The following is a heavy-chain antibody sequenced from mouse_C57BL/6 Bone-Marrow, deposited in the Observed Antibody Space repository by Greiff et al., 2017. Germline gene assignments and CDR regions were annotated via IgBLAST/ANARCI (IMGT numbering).Heavy chain of an antibody. CDR1: GYTFTSYW. CDR3: ASPNWDGAMDY. Sequence: QVQLQQPGAELVMPGASVKLSCKASGYTFTSYWMHWVKQRPGQGLEWIGEIDPSDSYTNYNQKFKGKSTLTVDKSSSTAYMQLSSLTSEDSAVDYCASPNWDGAMDYWGQGTSVTVSS. CDR2: IDPSDSYT. D-gene: IGHD4-1*02. V-gene: IGHV1-69*01. J-gene: IGHJ4*01.